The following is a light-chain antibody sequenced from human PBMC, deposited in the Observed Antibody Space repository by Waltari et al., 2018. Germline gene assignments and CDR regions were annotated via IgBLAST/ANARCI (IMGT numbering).Light chain of an antibody. V-gene: IGKV3-11*01. J-gene: IGKJ5*01. CDR2: GTS. CDR1: QSVDTY. Sequence: VLTQSPAILSLSPGERAPLSCRASQSVDTYLVWYQQKPGQAPRLLLSGTSNRAPGIPARFSGSGSGGTDFTLTISSLEPEDFGVYYCQQRRDRPVTFGQGTRLEIK. CDR3: QQRRDRPVT.